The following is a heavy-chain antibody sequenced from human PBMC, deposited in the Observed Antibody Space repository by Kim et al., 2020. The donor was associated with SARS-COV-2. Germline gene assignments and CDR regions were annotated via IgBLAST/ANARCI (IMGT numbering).Heavy chain of an antibody. V-gene: IGHV4-34*01. J-gene: IGHJ4*02. CDR3: ARGDYYGSGSYYRHYDY. D-gene: IGHD3-10*01. Sequence: LKSRVTISVDTSKNQFSLKLSSVTAADTAVYYCARGDYYGSGSYYRHYDYWGQGTLVTVSS.